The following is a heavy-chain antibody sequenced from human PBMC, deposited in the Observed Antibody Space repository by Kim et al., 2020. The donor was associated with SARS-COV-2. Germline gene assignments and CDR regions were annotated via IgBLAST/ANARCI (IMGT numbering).Heavy chain of an antibody. Sequence: GGSLRLSCAASGFTFSSYEMNWVRQAPGKGLEWVSYISSSGSTIYYADSVKGRFTISRDNAKNSLYLQMNSLRAEDTAVYYCARDRVDTAMVTPEGLYYYYYGMDVWGQGTTVTVSS. CDR3: ARDRVDTAMVTPEGLYYYYYGMDV. CDR1: GFTFSSYE. V-gene: IGHV3-48*03. CDR2: ISSSGSTI. J-gene: IGHJ6*02. D-gene: IGHD5-18*01.